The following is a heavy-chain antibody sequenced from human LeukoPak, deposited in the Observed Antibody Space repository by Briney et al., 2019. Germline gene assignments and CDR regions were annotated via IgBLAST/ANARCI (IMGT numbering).Heavy chain of an antibody. J-gene: IGHJ4*02. D-gene: IGHD3-22*01. V-gene: IGHV4-34*01. CDR3: ARGLPMIVVRWGAIDY. Sequence: PSETLSLTCAVYGGSFSGYYWSWIRQPPGKGLEWIGEISHSGGTNYNPSLKSRVTISVDTSKNQFSLKLSSVTAADTAVYYCARGLPMIVVRWGAIDYWGQGTLVTVSS. CDR1: GGSFSGYY. CDR2: ISHSGGT.